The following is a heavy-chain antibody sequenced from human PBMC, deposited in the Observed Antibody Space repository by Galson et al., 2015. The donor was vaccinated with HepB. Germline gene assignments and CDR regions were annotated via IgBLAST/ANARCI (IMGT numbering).Heavy chain of an antibody. J-gene: IGHJ6*02. CDR3: ATTLAPSGSTYYYYYYGMDV. Sequence: SVKVSCKVSGYTLTDLSMHWVRQAPGKGLEWMGGFDPEDGETIYAQKFQGRVTMTEDTSTDTAYMELSSLRSEDTAVYYCATTLAPSGSTYYYYYYGMDVWGQGTTVTVSS. CDR1: GYTLTDLS. V-gene: IGHV1-24*01. CDR2: FDPEDGET. D-gene: IGHD1-26*01.